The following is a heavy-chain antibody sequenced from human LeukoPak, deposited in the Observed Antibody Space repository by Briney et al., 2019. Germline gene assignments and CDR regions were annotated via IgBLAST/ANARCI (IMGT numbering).Heavy chain of an antibody. CDR2: ISSGGDRT. CDR1: GFTFNIYG. Sequence: PGGSLRLSCAASGFTFNIYGMRWVRQAPGKGLEWVSTISSGGDRTYYADSVKGRFTISRDNSKNTLYLQMDSLRVDDTAVYYCAKRHPLAAAATSYFDNWGQGTLVTVSS. CDR3: AKRHPLAAAATSYFDN. D-gene: IGHD6-13*01. J-gene: IGHJ4*02. V-gene: IGHV3-23*01.